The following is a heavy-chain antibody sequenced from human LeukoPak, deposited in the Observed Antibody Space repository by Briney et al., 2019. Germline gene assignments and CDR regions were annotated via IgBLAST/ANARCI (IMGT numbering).Heavy chain of an antibody. CDR2: VYSSGST. CDR3: AGDSSTVTFDY. D-gene: IGHD4-17*01. CDR1: GGSISNQY. J-gene: IGHJ4*02. Sequence: PSETLSLTCTVSGGSISNQYWNWIRQPPGKGPEWIGYVYSSGSTNYNPSLKSRVTMSVDTSKDQFSLKLSSVTAADTAVYYCAGDSSTVTFDYWGQGTLVTVSS. V-gene: IGHV4-59*11.